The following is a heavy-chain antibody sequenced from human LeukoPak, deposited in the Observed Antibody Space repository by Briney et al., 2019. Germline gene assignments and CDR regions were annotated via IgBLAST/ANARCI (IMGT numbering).Heavy chain of an antibody. CDR2: ISSGSTYM. CDR3: GRVGGRSRAAKGDAFDI. D-gene: IGHD6-6*01. CDR1: GFTFSSYS. J-gene: IGHJ3*02. Sequence: GGSLRLSCAASGFTFSSYSMNWVRQAPGKGLEWVSSISSGSTYMHYADSVKGRFTISRDNAQNSMYLQMNSLRAEDTAVYYCGRVGGRSRAAKGDAFDIWGQGTMVTVSS. V-gene: IGHV3-21*01.